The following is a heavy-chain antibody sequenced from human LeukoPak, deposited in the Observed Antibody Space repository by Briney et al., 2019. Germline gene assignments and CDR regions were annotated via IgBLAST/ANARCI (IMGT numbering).Heavy chain of an antibody. CDR2: INWNGDST. J-gene: IGHJ4*02. D-gene: IGHD6-13*01. CDR3: ARDEGYISPTHFDY. V-gene: IGHV3-20*04. CDR1: GFTFSRYW. Sequence: RAGGSLRLSCAASGFTFSRYWMSWVRQSPEKGLEWVSGINWNGDSTHYADSVRGRFTISRDNAKNSLYLQMNSLRAEDTAVYYCARDEGYISPTHFDYWGQGTLVTVSS.